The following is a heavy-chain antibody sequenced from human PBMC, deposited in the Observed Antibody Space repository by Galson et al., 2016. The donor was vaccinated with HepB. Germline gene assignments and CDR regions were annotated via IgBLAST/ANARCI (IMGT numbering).Heavy chain of an antibody. CDR1: GSTFSGYW. CDR3: ARLPRRAVNLVFGKLNHQAY. CDR2: IYPDDSDT. J-gene: IGHJ4*02. V-gene: IGHV5-51*01. Sequence: QSGAEVKKPGESLKISCRGSGSTFSGYWIAWVRQMPGKGLECMGVIYPDDSDTRYSPSFQGHVTISANRSLSTAYLQWSSLKASDTAMYYCARLPRRAVNLVFGKLNHQAYGGQGSLVTVSS. D-gene: IGHD3-3*01.